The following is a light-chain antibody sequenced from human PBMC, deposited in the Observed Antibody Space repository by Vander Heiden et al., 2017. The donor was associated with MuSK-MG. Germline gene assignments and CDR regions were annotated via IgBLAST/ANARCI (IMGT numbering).Light chain of an antibody. CDR3: QQCTKCRT. J-gene: IGKJ1*01. Sequence: TVSSRASQSVTSYLAWYQQKPGQAPRLLIYDASNRATDIPARFSGSGTGTDFTLTISSREPEDFAVYYLQQCTKCRTFGQGTRLEIK. CDR2: DAS. V-gene: IGKV3-11*01. CDR1: QSVTSY.